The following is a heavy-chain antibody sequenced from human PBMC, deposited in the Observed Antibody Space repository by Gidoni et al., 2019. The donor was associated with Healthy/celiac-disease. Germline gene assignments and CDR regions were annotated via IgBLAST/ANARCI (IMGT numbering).Heavy chain of an antibody. Sequence: EVQLVESGGGLVKPGGSLRLSCAASGFTFSSYSQNRARQAPGKGLEWGSSISSSSIYIYYADSVKGRFTISRDNAKNSLYLQMNSLRAEDTAVYYCARGAYYDFWSGYFRGVEGMDVWGQGTTVTVSS. CDR3: ARGAYYDFWSGYFRGVEGMDV. D-gene: IGHD3-3*01. V-gene: IGHV3-21*01. J-gene: IGHJ6*02. CDR1: GFTFSSYS. CDR2: ISSSSIYI.